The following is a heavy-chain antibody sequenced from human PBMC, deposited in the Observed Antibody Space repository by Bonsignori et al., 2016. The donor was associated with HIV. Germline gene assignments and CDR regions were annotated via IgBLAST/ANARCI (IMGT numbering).Heavy chain of an antibody. D-gene: IGHD1-26*01. Sequence: WIRQPPGKGLEWIGEINHSGSTNYNPSLKSRVTISVDTSKNQFSLKLSSVTAADTAVYYCARGLGRGVGATKATANWFDPWGQGTLVTVSS. CDR2: INHSGST. CDR3: ARGLGRGVGATKATANWFDP. V-gene: IGHV4-34*01. J-gene: IGHJ5*02.